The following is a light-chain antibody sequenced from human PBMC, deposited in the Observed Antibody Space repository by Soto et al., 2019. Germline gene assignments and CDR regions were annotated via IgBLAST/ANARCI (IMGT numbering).Light chain of an antibody. CDR1: QSVSSN. CDR2: GAS. Sequence: EIVMTQSPAILSVSPGERATLSCRASQSVSSNLAWYQQKPGQAPRLLIYGASTRATVIPARFSGTGSGTEFTLTISSLQSEDFAVYYCQQYNNWPPWTFGQGTKVDI. J-gene: IGKJ1*01. V-gene: IGKV3-15*01. CDR3: QQYNNWPPWT.